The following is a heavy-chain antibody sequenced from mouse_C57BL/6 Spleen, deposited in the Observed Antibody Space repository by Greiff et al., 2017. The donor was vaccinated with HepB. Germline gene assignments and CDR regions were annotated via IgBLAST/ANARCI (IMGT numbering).Heavy chain of an antibody. D-gene: IGHD2-4*01. CDR2: ISSGGSYT. Sequence: EVQLVESGGDLVKPGGSLKLSCAASGFTFSSYDMSWVRQTPDKRLEWVATISSGGSYTYYPNSVKGRITISRDNATNTPYLQMSSLKSEDTAMYDCDRRRNDYDGAMDYWGQGTSVTVSS. J-gene: IGHJ4*01. V-gene: IGHV5-6*01. CDR3: DRRRNDYDGAMDY. CDR1: GFTFSSYD.